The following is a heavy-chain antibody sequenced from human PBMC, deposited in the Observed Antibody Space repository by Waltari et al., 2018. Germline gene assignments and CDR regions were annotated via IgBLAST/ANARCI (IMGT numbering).Heavy chain of an antibody. J-gene: IGHJ4*02. CDR3: AKVGDNYYDSSGYYSNDY. D-gene: IGHD3-22*01. Sequence: EVQLLESGGGLVQPGGSLRLSCAASGFTFSSYAMSWVRQAPGKGLEWVSAISGSGVSTNSEDSVKGRFTISRDNSKNTLYLQMNSLRAEDTAVYYCAKVGDNYYDSSGYYSNDYWGQGTLVTVSS. CDR2: ISGSGVST. V-gene: IGHV3-23*01. CDR1: GFTFSSYA.